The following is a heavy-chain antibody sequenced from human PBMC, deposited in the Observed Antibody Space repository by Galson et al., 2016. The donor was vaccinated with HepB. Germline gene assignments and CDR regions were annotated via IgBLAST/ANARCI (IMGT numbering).Heavy chain of an antibody. CDR2: TNNDGTST. CDR1: GFTFGSYW. D-gene: IGHD1-26*01. V-gene: IGHV3-74*01. Sequence: SLRLSCAASGFTFGSYWMHWVRQAPGKGLEWVSRTNNDGTSTTYADSVKGRFTISRDNTKNTLYLHTDTLRPEDTALYYCARDPGSFFDYWGQGTLVIVSS. J-gene: IGHJ4*02. CDR3: ARDPGSFFDY.